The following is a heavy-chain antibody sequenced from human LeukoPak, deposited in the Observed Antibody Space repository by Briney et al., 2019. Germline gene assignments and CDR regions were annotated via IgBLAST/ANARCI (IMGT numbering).Heavy chain of an antibody. CDR3: AKLCGGSSCYWNY. J-gene: IGHJ4*02. CDR2: ISASGRTT. D-gene: IGHD2-15*01. Sequence: PGGSLRLSCAAAGYTFSSYAMSWVRQAPGKGLEWVSHISASGRTTDYADSVKGRFTISRDNSKNTVYLQMNSLRAEDTAVYYCAKLCGGSSCYWNYWGQGTLVTVSS. V-gene: IGHV3-23*01. CDR1: GYTFSSYA.